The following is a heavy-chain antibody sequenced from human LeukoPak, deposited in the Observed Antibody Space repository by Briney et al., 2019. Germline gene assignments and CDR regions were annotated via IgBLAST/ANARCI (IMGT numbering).Heavy chain of an antibody. J-gene: IGHJ6*03. Sequence: GGSLRLSCAASGFTYNTYSMNWVRQAPGKGLEWVSYISSSSSTIHYTDSVKGRFTISRDNAKNSLYLQMNSLRAEDTAVYYCARDLFDYMDVWGKGTTVTVSS. CDR1: GFTYNTYS. V-gene: IGHV3-48*01. CDR2: ISSSSSTI. D-gene: IGHD2-21*01. CDR3: ARDLFDYMDV.